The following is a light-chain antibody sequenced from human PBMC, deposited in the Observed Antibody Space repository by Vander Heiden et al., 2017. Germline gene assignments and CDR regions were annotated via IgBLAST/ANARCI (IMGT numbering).Light chain of an antibody. CDR2: VNSDGSP. Sequence: GPRYWMKVNSDGSPSKVDGIHDRFSGSSSGADRYLSISCLKSEDEADYYCQTWGTGTEILFGGGTKLTVL. J-gene: IGLJ2*01. V-gene: IGLV4-69*01. CDR3: QTWGTGTEIL.